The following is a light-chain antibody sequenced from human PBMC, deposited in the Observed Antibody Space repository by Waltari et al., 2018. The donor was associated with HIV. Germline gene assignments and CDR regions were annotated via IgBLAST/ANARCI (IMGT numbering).Light chain of an antibody. V-gene: IGKV1-9*01. Sequence: DIQLTQSPSFLSASVGDRVTITCRASHGISSYLAWYQQKPGKAPKLLIYAASTLQSGVPSRFSGSGSGTEFTLTISSLQPEDFATYYCQQLNSYRAFGGGTKVEIK. J-gene: IGKJ4*01. CDR1: HGISSY. CDR3: QQLNSYRA. CDR2: AAS.